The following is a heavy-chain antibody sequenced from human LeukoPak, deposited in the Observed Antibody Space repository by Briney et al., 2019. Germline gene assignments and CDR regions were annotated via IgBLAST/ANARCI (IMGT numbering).Heavy chain of an antibody. CDR1: DGSITLTSHY. J-gene: IGHJ4*02. Sequence: SETLSLTCTVSDGSITLTSHYWGWIRQPPGKGLEWIGSIFHSGTAYQNPSLKSRVTMSIDTSKNQFSLKLTSVTAADTAVYYCARETTLTGYSSGLGFNYWGQGTLVTVSS. CDR2: IFHSGTA. D-gene: IGHD6-19*01. V-gene: IGHV4-39*07. CDR3: ARETTLTGYSSGLGFNY.